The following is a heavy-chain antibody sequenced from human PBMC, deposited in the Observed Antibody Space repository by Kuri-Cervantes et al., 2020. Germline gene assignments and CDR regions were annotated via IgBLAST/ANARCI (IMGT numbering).Heavy chain of an antibody. J-gene: IGHJ6*02. CDR2: INTNTGNP. CDR3: ASRGYSYGYGMDV. CDR1: GYTFRSSG. Sequence: ASVKVSCKASGYTFRSSGMNWVRQAPGQGLEWMGWINTNTGNPTYAQGFTGRFVFSLDTSVSTAYLQISSLKAEDTAVYYCASRGYSYGYGMDVWGQGTTVTVSS. V-gene: IGHV7-4-1*02. D-gene: IGHD5-18*01.